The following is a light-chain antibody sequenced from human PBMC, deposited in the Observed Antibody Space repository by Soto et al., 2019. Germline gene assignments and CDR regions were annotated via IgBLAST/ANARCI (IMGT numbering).Light chain of an antibody. J-gene: IGKJ4*01. Sequence: DIQLTQSPSFLSASVGDRVTITCRASQGISSYLAWYQQKPGKAPKLLIYAASTLQSGVPSRFSGSGSGTEFTLTISSLQPEDFATYSCQQLNSYPSFFGGGTKVEIK. CDR2: AAS. V-gene: IGKV1-9*01. CDR1: QGISSY. CDR3: QQLNSYPSF.